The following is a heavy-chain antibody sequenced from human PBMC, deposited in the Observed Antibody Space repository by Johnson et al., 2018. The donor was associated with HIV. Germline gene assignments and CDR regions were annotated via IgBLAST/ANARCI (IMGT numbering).Heavy chain of an antibody. Sequence: QMQLVESGGGLVKPGGSLRLSCAASGFTFNDYYMNWMRQAPGKGLEWVSHISSSGATTYYADSVKGRFTISRDNAKNTLYLQMNSLRAEDTAVYYCAKSSRVSTTFDAFDIWGQGTMVTVSS. V-gene: IGHV3-11*01. J-gene: IGHJ3*02. CDR1: GFTFNDYY. D-gene: IGHD1-26*01. CDR3: AKSSRVSTTFDAFDI. CDR2: ISSSGATT.